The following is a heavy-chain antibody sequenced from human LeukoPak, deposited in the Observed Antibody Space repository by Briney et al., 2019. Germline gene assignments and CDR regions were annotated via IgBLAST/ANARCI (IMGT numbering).Heavy chain of an antibody. CDR2: IYGGGST. Sequence: PGGSLRLSCAASGFTFSNYWMHWVRQAPGEGLEWVSVIYGGGSTYYADSVKGRFTISRDNSKNTLYLHMNSLRAEDTALYYCARDSIGQQLAYDYWGQGTLVTVSS. J-gene: IGHJ4*02. CDR1: GFTFSNYW. CDR3: ARDSIGQQLAYDY. D-gene: IGHD6-13*01. V-gene: IGHV3-66*01.